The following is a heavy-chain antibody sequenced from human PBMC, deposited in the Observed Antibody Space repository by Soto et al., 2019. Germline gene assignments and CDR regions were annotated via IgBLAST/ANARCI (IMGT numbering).Heavy chain of an antibody. V-gene: IGHV4-61*01. CDR2: IYYSGST. D-gene: IGHD2-2*01. CDR3: ARGVGVPAAIETNWVDR. J-gene: IGHJ5*02. CDR1: GGSVSSGSYY. Sequence: QVQLQESGPGLVKPSETLSLTCTVSGGSVSSGSYYWSWLRQPPGKGLEWVGYIYYSGSTKYNPSLKSQVIISVDTSKTQFFLKLSSVTAADTAAYYCARGVGVPAAIETNWVDRWGQVSLVAV.